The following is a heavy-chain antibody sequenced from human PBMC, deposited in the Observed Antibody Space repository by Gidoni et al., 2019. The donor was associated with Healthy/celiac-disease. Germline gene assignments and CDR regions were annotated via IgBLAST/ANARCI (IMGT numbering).Heavy chain of an antibody. D-gene: IGHD4-17*01. Sequence: EVRLLESGGGLVQPGGSLRLSCAASGFTFSSYAMSWVRQAPGKGLEWVSAISGSGGNTYYADSGKGRFTISRDNSKNTLSLQMNSLRAEDTAVYYCAKADYGDCFDYWGQGTLVTVSS. J-gene: IGHJ4*02. CDR3: AKADYGDCFDY. CDR1: GFTFSSYA. CDR2: ISGSGGNT. V-gene: IGHV3-23*01.